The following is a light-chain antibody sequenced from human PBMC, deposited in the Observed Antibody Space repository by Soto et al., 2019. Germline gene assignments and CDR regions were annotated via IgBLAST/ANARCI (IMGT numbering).Light chain of an antibody. CDR1: SSDVGGYNY. CDR3: SSYAASNTFYFV. J-gene: IGLJ3*02. Sequence: QSALTQPPSASGSPGQSVTISCTGTSSDVGGYNYVSWYQQYPGRAPKLMIYEVTKRPSGVPDRFSGSKSGNTASLTVSGLQAEDEADDYCSSYAASNTFYFVFGGGTKLTVL. V-gene: IGLV2-8*01. CDR2: EVT.